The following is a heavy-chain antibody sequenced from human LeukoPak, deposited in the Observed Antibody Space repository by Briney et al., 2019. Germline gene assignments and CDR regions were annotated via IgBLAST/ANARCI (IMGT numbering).Heavy chain of an antibody. Sequence: AASVKVSCKASGYTFISDYMHWVRQAPGQGLEWMAMIDPSGGRIVYAQKFQGRVTMTRDMSTSTVYMELSSLRSEDTAVYYCAREPPESYYFDYWGQGTLVTVSS. D-gene: IGHD3-10*01. CDR1: GYTFISDY. V-gene: IGHV1-46*01. CDR2: IDPSGGRI. J-gene: IGHJ4*02. CDR3: AREPPESYYFDY.